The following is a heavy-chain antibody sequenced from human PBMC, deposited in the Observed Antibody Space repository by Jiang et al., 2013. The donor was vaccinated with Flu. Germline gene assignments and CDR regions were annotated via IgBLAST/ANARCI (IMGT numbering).Heavy chain of an antibody. V-gene: IGHV4-31*03. Sequence: SGSGLVKPSQTLSLTCTVSGGSISSGGYYWSWIRQHPGKGLEWIGYIYFSGNTYYNPSLKSRVTISVDTSKNQFSLKLSSVTAADTAVYYCAREYGSGSYYNVYFDYWAREPWSPSPQ. CDR1: GGSISSGGYY. CDR3: AREYGSGSYYNVYFDY. CDR2: IYFSGNT. J-gene: IGHJ4*02. D-gene: IGHD3-10*01.